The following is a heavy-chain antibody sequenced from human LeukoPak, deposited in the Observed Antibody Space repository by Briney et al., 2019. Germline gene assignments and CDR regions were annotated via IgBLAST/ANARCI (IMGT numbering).Heavy chain of an antibody. CDR1: GFTFSTYS. Sequence: GGSLRLSCAASGFTFSTYSMNWLRLAPGKGLEWVSSISPDSNYKYYVDSVKGRFTISRDNAKSSLYLQMDSLRAEDTAVYYCVRGGYRGFDYEYWGQGTLVTVSS. CDR3: VRGGYRGFDYEY. CDR2: ISPDSNYK. J-gene: IGHJ4*02. D-gene: IGHD5-12*01. V-gene: IGHV3-21*01.